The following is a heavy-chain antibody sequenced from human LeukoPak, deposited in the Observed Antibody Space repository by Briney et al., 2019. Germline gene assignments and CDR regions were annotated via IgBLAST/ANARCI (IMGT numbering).Heavy chain of an antibody. CDR2: ISAYNGNT. V-gene: IGHV1-18*01. D-gene: IGHD4-17*01. Sequence: ASVKVSCKASGYTFTSYGISWVRQAPGQGLEWMGWISAYNGNTNYAQKLQGRVTMTTDTSTSTAYMELRSLRSDDTAVYYCARVESRGDYGDTETIDYWGQGTLVTVSS. CDR1: GYTFTSYG. CDR3: ARVESRGDYGDTETIDY. J-gene: IGHJ4*02.